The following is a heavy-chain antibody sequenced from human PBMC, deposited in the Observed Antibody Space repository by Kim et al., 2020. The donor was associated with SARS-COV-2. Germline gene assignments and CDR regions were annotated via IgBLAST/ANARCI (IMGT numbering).Heavy chain of an antibody. CDR3: ARLPITTFAFDI. CDR1: GGSISSSSYY. CDR2: IYYSGST. Sequence: SETLSLTCTVSGGSISSSSYYWGWIRQPPGKGLEWIGSIYYSGSTYYNPSLKSRVTISVDTSKNQFSLKLSSVTAADTAVYYCARLPITTFAFDIWGQGTMVTVSS. V-gene: IGHV4-39*01. D-gene: IGHD3-22*01. J-gene: IGHJ3*02.